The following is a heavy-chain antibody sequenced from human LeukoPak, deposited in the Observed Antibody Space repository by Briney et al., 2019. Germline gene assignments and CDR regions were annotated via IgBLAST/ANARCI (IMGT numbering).Heavy chain of an antibody. Sequence: GGSLRLSCAASGFTFNSYAMSWVRQAPGKGLEWVSAISGSGGSKYYADSVKGRFTISRDNSKNSLYLQMNSLRAEDTALYYCAKDLSYDSSGFDYWGQGTLVTVSS. CDR3: AKDLSYDSSGFDY. D-gene: IGHD3-22*01. J-gene: IGHJ4*02. CDR1: GFTFNSYA. CDR2: ISGSGGSK. V-gene: IGHV3-23*01.